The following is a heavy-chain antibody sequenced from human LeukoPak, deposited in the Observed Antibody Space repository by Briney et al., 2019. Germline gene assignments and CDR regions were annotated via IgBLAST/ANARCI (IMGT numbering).Heavy chain of an antibody. D-gene: IGHD3-22*01. CDR1: GFTFDVYA. CDR2: SSGNGGST. Sequence: GGSLRLSCAASGFTFDVYAMHWVRQAPGKGLEWVSLSSGNGGSTYYADSLKGRFTISRDNSKTSLYLQRNSMRTEDTALYYCAKDTQLYDSSGYYRYWGQGTLVTVSS. J-gene: IGHJ4*02. CDR3: AKDTQLYDSSGYYRY. V-gene: IGHV3-43*02.